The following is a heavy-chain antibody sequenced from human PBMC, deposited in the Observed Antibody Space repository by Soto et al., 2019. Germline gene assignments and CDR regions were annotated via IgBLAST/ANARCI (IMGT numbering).Heavy chain of an antibody. CDR3: ARVWDYDEFYFVY. CDR2: IYYSGST. D-gene: IGHD4-17*01. Sequence: LSLTCTVSGGSIASAESYWSWIRQHPGKGLEWIGYIYYSGSTYYNPSLTSRLTISFDSSKNQFSLGLSSVTAADTAVYYCARVWDYDEFYFVYWGPGTLVTVSS. CDR1: GGSIASAESY. V-gene: IGHV4-31*03. J-gene: IGHJ4*02.